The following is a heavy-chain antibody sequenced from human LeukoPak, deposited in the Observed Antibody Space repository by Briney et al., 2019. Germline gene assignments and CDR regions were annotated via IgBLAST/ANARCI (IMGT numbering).Heavy chain of an antibody. Sequence: SETLSLTCTVSGVSISSSSYYWGWIRQPPGRGLEWIGSIYYSGSTYYNSSLKSRVTISVDTSKNQFSLKLSSVTAADTAVYYCARTFGYSYGYLDYWGQGTLVTVSS. V-gene: IGHV4-39*01. D-gene: IGHD5-18*01. CDR3: ARTFGYSYGYLDY. J-gene: IGHJ4*02. CDR1: GVSISSSSYY. CDR2: IYYSGST.